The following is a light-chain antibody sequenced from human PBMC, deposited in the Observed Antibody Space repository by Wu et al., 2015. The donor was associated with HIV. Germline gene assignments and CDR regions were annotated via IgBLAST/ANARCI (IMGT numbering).Light chain of an antibody. V-gene: IGKV1-39*01. J-gene: IGKJ2*01. Sequence: DIQMTQSPSSLSASVGDRVTITCRASQRISNYLNWYQKKPGKAPKLLIYAASNLQSGVPSRFSGSGSGTDATLTISSLKPEDFATYYCQQSYATPYTFGQGTKVEN. CDR1: QRISNY. CDR3: QQSYATPYT. CDR2: AAS.